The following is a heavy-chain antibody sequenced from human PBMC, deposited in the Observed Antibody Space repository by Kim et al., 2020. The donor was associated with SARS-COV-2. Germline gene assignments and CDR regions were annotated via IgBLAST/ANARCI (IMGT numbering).Heavy chain of an antibody. J-gene: IGHJ6*02. V-gene: IGHV3-23*01. D-gene: IGHD6-6*01. CDR3: AKDHSSSSNPYYYDGMDV. Sequence: KGRFTIARDNAKNTVYLQMNTLRAEDTAVYYCAKDHSSSSNPYYYDGMDVWGQGTTVTVSS.